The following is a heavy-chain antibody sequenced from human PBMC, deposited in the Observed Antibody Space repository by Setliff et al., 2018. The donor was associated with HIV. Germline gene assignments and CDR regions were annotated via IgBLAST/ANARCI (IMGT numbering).Heavy chain of an antibody. CDR2: INAGNGNT. J-gene: IGHJ5*02. CDR3: GRDRTPYYYDSSGFNWFDP. Sequence: GASVKVSCKTSGFTFTNYAIHWVRQAPGQRLEWMGWINAGNGNTKYSQKFQGRVTITADESTSTAYMELSSLRSEDTAVYYCGRDRTPYYYDSSGFNWFDPWGQGTLVTVSS. D-gene: IGHD3-22*01. CDR1: GFTFTNYA. V-gene: IGHV1-3*01.